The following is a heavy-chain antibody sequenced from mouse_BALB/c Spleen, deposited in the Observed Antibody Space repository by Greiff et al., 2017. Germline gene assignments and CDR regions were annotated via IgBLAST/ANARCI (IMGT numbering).Heavy chain of an antibody. CDR1: GFTFSSYA. V-gene: IGHV5-6-5*01. CDR2: ISSGGST. J-gene: IGHJ4*01. CDR3: ARGGYAMDY. Sequence: DVMLMESGGGLVKPGGSLKLSCAASGFTFSSYAMSWVRQTPEKRLEWVASISSGGSTYYPDSVKGRFTISRDNARNILYLQMSSLRSEDTAMYYCARGGYAMDYWGQGTSVTVSS.